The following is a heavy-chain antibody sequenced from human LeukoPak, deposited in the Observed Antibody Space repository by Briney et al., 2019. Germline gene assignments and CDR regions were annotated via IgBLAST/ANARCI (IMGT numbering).Heavy chain of an antibody. CDR2: IYPGDSDT. V-gene: IGHV5-51*01. J-gene: IGHJ4*02. CDR3: ARQPAVAGTYYFDY. CDR1: GYSFTSYW. Sequence: GESLKISCKGSGYSFTSYWIGWVRQMPGKGLGWRGIIYPGDSDTRYSPSFQGQVPISADKSIGTAYLQWSSLKASDTAMYYCARQPAVAGTYYFDYWGQGTLVTVSS. D-gene: IGHD6-19*01.